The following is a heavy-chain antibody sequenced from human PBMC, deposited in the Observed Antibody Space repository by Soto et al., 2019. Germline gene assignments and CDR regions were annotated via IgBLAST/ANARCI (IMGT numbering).Heavy chain of an antibody. CDR2: IYYSGST. V-gene: IGHV4-59*01. CDR1: GGSISSYY. D-gene: IGHD3-22*01. Sequence: SETLSLTCTVSGGSISSYYWSWIRQPPGKGLEWIGYIYYSGSTNYNPSLKSRVTISVDTSKNQFSLKLSSVTAADTAVYYCARGYYDSSGYFGVVVPWFDPWGQGTLVTVSS. J-gene: IGHJ5*02. CDR3: ARGYYDSSGYFGVVVPWFDP.